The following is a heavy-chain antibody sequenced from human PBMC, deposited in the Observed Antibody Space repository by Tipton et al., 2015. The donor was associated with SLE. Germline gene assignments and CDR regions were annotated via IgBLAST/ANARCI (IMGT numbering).Heavy chain of an antibody. D-gene: IGHD3-16*01. V-gene: IGHV1-69*18. Sequence: QLVQSGAEVKKPGSSVKVSCKAPEGTFSSYVISWVRQAPGQGLEWMGTIIPIFGTANYAQKFRGRVTITADESTSTAYMELRSLRSDDTAVYYCASTFLGNGYFDQWGQGTLVTVAS. J-gene: IGHJ4*02. CDR3: ASTFLGNGYFDQ. CDR1: EGTFSSYV. CDR2: IIPIFGTA.